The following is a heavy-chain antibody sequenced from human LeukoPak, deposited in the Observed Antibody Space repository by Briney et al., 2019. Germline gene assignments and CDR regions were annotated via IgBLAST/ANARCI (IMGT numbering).Heavy chain of an antibody. CDR3: ARDPHGSNTPFDY. V-gene: IGHV3-21*01. CDR1: GFTVSTNY. D-gene: IGHD5-24*01. Sequence: GGSLRLSCAASGFTVSTNYMNWVRQAPGKGLEWVSSISSSSSYIYYADSVKGRFTISRDNAKNSLYLQMNSLRAEDTAVYYCARDPHGSNTPFDYWGQGTLVTVSS. CDR2: ISSSSSYI. J-gene: IGHJ4*02.